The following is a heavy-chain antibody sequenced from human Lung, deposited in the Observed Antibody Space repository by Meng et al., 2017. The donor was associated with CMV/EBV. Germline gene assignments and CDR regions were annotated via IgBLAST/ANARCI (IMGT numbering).Heavy chain of an antibody. D-gene: IGHD4-11*01. CDR1: GFTFSNDW. CDR2: IKSKTDGETT. Sequence: VQRVESGVVLVKPSWSLSRSCAASGFTFSNDWMGWVRQAPGKGLEWVGRIKSKTDGETTDYAAPVTGRFTISRDDSKNTLYLQMNSLKTEDTAVYYCIRNDYSNYWGQGTLVTVSS. V-gene: IGHV3-15*01. J-gene: IGHJ4*02. CDR3: IRNDYSNY.